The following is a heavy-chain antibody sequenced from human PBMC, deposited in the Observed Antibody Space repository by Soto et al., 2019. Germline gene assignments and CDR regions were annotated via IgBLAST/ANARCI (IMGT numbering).Heavy chain of an antibody. CDR3: ARSFCSDSVSCNWFDP. CDR1: GDSISSNSYY. J-gene: IGHJ5*02. Sequence: SLTCTVSGDSISSNSYYWGWIRLSPGMGLEWIGNLYYTGTPYYNPSFRSRVSISKDTSKNQFSLILGSVTAGDTAVYYCARSFCSDSVSCNWFDPWGQGTLVTVSS. D-gene: IGHD2-15*01. CDR2: LYYTGTP. V-gene: IGHV4-39*01.